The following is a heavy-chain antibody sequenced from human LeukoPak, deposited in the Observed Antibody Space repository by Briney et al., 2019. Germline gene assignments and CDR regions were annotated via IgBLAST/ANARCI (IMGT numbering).Heavy chain of an antibody. CDR1: GGSISSYY. J-gene: IGHJ5*02. D-gene: IGHD5-12*01. CDR2: IYHSGST. CDR3: ARGTRGYGWFDP. V-gene: IGHV4-59*12. Sequence: SETLSLTCTVSGGSISSYYWSWIRQPPGKGLEWIGYIYHSGSTYYNPSLKSRVTISVDRSKNQFSLKLSSVTAADTAVYYCARGTRGYGWFDPWGQGTLVTVSS.